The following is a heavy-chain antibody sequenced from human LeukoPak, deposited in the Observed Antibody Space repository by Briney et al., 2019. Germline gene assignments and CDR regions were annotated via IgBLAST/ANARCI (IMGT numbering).Heavy chain of an antibody. CDR1: GFTFDDYT. Sequence: TGGSLRPPCAASGFTFDDYTMHWVRQAPGKGLEWVSLISWDDDSTYYADSVKGRFTISRDNSKNSLYLQMNSLRTEDTALYYCAKGDSSSWYNFDYWGQGTLVTVSS. D-gene: IGHD6-13*01. V-gene: IGHV3-43*01. J-gene: IGHJ4*02. CDR3: AKGDSSSWYNFDY. CDR2: ISWDDDST.